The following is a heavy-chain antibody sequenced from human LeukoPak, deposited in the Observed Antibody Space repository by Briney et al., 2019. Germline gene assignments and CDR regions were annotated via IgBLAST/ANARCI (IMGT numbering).Heavy chain of an antibody. Sequence: SETLSLTCTVSNGSFSNHFWSWIRQPPGKGLEWIGYISYSGSAHYAPSLKSRVTMSVDTSKNQFSLKLSSVTAADTAVYYCARDSLWFGGNNWFDPWGQGTLVTVSS. CDR1: NGSFSNHF. D-gene: IGHD3-10*01. V-gene: IGHV4-59*11. J-gene: IGHJ5*02. CDR2: ISYSGSA. CDR3: ARDSLWFGGNNWFDP.